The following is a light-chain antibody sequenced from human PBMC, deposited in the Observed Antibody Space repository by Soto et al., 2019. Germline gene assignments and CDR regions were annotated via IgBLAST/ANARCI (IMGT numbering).Light chain of an antibody. V-gene: IGKV1-5*03. CDR3: QQYNSYSQT. CDR1: QTISNW. J-gene: IGKJ5*01. Sequence: ILMTQFPSTLSASVGDRVTITCRASQTISNWLAWYQQKPGKAPTLLIYKASTLESAVPSRFSGSGSGTEFPLTISGLQPEDFATYYCQQYNSYSQTFGQGTRLE. CDR2: KAS.